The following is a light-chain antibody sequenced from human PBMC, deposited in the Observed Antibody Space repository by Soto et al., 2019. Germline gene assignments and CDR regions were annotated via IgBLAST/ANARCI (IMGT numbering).Light chain of an antibody. Sequence: DIQMTQSPSTLSASIGDTIITTCRASQDVSQSLAWYQHKPGKAPKLLIYKASSLESGVSSRFSGRGSGTQFTLTINYLQPDDVETYHCQESSSDSYTFGQGTRLEIK. CDR1: QDVSQS. V-gene: IGKV1-5*03. CDR2: KAS. CDR3: QESSSDSYT. J-gene: IGKJ5*01.